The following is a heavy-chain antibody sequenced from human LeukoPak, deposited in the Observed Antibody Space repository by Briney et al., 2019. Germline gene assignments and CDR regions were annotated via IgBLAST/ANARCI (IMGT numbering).Heavy chain of an antibody. J-gene: IGHJ3*02. V-gene: IGHV1-69*05. CDR1: GGTFSSYA. D-gene: IGHD3-16*02. CDR2: IIPIFGTA. CDR3: ARLDDYVWGSYRYPDAFDI. Sequence: GSSVKVSFKASGGTFSSYAISWVRQAPGQGLEWMGRIIPIFGTANYAQKFQGRVTITTDESTSTAYMELSSLRSEDTAVYYCARLDDYVWGSYRYPDAFDIWGQGTMVTVSS.